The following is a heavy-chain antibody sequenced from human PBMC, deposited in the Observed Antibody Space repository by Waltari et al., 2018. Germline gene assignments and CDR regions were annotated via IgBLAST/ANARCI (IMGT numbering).Heavy chain of an antibody. V-gene: IGHV4-59*13. J-gene: IGHJ6*02. CDR3: ARGFEVLIARGYLYTGMDV. Sequence: QVQLQESGPGLVKPSETLSLTCTVSGGSISNYSWTLVRQSPGKGLEWIGYVSYSGVDYHPSLKSRVTISVETSKNQFSLKLSSVTTADTAVYYCARGFEVLIARGYLYTGMDVWGQGITVTVSS. CDR1: GGSISNYS. CDR2: VSYSGV. D-gene: IGHD2-8*01.